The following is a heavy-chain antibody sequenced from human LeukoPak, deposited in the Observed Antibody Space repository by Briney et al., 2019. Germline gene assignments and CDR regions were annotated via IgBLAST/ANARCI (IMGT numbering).Heavy chain of an antibody. CDR2: IYPGDSDT. CDR3: ARSLTIVQDYYYYGMDV. D-gene: IGHD3-10*01. J-gene: IGHJ6*02. Sequence: GESLKISCKGSGYSFTSCWIGWVRQMPGKGLEWMGIIYPGDSDTRYSPSFQGQVTISADKSISTAYLQWSSLKASDTAMYHCARSLTIVQDYYYYGMDVWGQGTTVTVSS. CDR1: GYSFTSCW. V-gene: IGHV5-51*01.